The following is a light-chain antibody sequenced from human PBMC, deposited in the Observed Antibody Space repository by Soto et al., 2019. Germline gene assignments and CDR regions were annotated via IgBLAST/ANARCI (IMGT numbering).Light chain of an antibody. CDR2: DVS. CDR3: QQHISWPLT. V-gene: IGKV3D-20*02. CDR1: QSVSSSY. Sequence: EIVFTQSPGTPSLSPGERATLSCRASQSVSSSYLAWYQQKPGQAPRLLVYDVSNRATGIPTRFSGSGSGTDFTLTISNLEPEDFAVYYCQQHISWPLTFGGGTKVDIK. J-gene: IGKJ4*01.